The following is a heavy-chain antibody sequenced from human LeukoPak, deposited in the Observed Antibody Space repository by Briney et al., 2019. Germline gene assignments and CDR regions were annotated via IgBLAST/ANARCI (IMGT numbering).Heavy chain of an antibody. Sequence: ASVKVSCKASGYTFTSYAMHWVRQAPGQGLVWMGGIIPIFGKAKYAQKVQGRVTMSTDESTSTAYMELSSLRSEDTAVYYCAREGGITVFGVAQPGGAFDIWGQGTMVTVSS. CDR2: IIPIFGKA. CDR3: AREGGITVFGVAQPGGAFDI. D-gene: IGHD3-3*01. V-gene: IGHV1-69*05. J-gene: IGHJ3*02. CDR1: GYTFTSYA.